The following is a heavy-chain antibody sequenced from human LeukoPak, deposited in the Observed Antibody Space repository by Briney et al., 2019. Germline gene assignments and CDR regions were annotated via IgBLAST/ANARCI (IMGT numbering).Heavy chain of an antibody. J-gene: IGHJ4*02. CDR2: ISPDGGTT. CDR3: ARDSSAGGGNTFDY. CDR1: GFNFSRHW. V-gene: IGHV3-74*01. D-gene: IGHD3-16*01. Sequence: GEPLRLFYAASGFNFSRHWMHYLRQVQGKRLVEVSSISPDGGTTNYADSVKGRFTISRDNAKNTLYLQMNSLRGEDTAVYYCARDSSAGGGNTFDYWGQGTLVTVSS.